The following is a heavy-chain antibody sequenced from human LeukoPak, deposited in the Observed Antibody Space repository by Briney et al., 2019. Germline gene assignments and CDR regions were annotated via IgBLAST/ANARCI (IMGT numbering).Heavy chain of an antibody. CDR1: GGSISSYY. D-gene: IGHD6-19*01. Sequence: SETLSLTCTVSGGSISSYYWSWIRQPPGKGLEWIGYIYYSGSTNYNPSLKSRVTISVDASKNQFSLKLSSVPAADTAVYYCARLGSGWPYWSFDLWGRGTLVTVSS. CDR3: ARLGSGWPYWSFDL. CDR2: IYYSGST. J-gene: IGHJ2*01. V-gene: IGHV4-59*08.